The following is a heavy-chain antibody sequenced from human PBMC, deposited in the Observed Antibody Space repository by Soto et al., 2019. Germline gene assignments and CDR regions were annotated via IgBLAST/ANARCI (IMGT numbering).Heavy chain of an antibody. J-gene: IGHJ6*02. CDR3: ARDAPSDDFWSGYSYGMDV. Sequence: QPGGSLRLSCTASGFTFSSYEMNWVRQAPGKGLEWVSYISSSGNFIYYADSVKARFTISRDNAKNPLYLQMNSLRAEDTAVYYCARDAPSDDFWSGYSYGMDVWGQGTTVTVSS. CDR1: GFTFSSYE. CDR2: ISSSGNFI. D-gene: IGHD3-3*01. V-gene: IGHV3-48*03.